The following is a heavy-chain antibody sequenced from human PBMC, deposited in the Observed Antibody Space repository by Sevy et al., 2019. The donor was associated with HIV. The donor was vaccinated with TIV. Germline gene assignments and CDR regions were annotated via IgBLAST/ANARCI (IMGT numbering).Heavy chain of an antibody. J-gene: IGHJ6*02. CDR3: AKDKGGTAAEYYYYGMDV. Sequence: GGSLRLSCAASGFTFSSYGMHWVRQAPGKGLEWVAFIRYDGSNKYYADSVKGRFTISRDNSKNTLYLQMNSLRAEDTAVYYCAKDKGGTAAEYYYYGMDVWGQGTTVTVSS. D-gene: IGHD6-13*01. CDR1: GFTFSSYG. V-gene: IGHV3-30*02. CDR2: IRYDGSNK.